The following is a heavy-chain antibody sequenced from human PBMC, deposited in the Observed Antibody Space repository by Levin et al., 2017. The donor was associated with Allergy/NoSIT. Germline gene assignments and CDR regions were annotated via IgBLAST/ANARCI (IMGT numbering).Heavy chain of an antibody. CDR2: ISWNSGSI. CDR3: TKDQFPTAMGSYDD. CDR1: GFTFDDYA. D-gene: IGHD5-18*01. Sequence: SLKISCAASGFTFDDYAMHWVRQAPGKGLEWVSGISWNSGSIGYADSVKGRFTISRDNAKNSLYLQMNSLRPEDTAVYYCTKDQFPTAMGSYDDWGQGTLVTVSS. J-gene: IGHJ4*02. V-gene: IGHV3-9*01.